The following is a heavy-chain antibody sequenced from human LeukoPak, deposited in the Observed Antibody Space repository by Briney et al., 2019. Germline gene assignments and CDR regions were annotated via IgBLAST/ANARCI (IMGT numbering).Heavy chain of an antibody. CDR1: GFSFSASS. D-gene: IGHD6-6*01. Sequence: PGGSLRLSCEASGFSFSASSMNWVRQAPGKGLEWVSSIFGDGPGLYYADSVKGRFTISRDNAKNSLYLQMNSLRAEDTAVYYCARDRGSSFYWGQGTLVTVSS. CDR2: IFGDGPGL. V-gene: IGHV3-21*01. J-gene: IGHJ4*02. CDR3: ARDRGSSFY.